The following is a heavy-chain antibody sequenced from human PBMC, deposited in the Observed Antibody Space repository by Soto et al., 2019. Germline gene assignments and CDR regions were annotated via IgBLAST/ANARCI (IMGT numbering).Heavy chain of an antibody. CDR1: GYIFLDYW. CDR3: ARPPLPGYSIHFNS. J-gene: IGHJ4*02. V-gene: IGHV5-51*01. D-gene: IGHD2-15*01. CDR2: VYPRDSDT. Sequence: GESLKISCKASGYIFLDYWIGWVRQMPGKGLEWMGIVYPRDSDTRYSPSFQGQVTISADRSTGTAFLQWRSLKASDTALYYCARPPLPGYSIHFNSWGQGTLVTVSS.